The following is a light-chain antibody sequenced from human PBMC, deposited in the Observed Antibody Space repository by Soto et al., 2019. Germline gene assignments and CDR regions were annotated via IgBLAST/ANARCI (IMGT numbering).Light chain of an antibody. Sequence: QLVLTQPPSVSGTPGQRATISCSGSSSNIGSNTVNWYQQLPGSAPRLLIYSNDQRPSRVPARFSDSNSGTPASLAITGLQSEDEADYYCAVWDGRVNRPVFGGGTKLTVL. CDR3: AVWDGRVNRPV. CDR1: SSNIGSNT. CDR2: SND. V-gene: IGLV1-44*01. J-gene: IGLJ3*02.